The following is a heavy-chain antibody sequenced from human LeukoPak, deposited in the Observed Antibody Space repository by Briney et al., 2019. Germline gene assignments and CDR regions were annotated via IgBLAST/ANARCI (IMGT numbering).Heavy chain of an antibody. D-gene: IGHD1-26*01. Sequence: PSETLSLTCTVSGGSISSYYWSWIRQPPGKGLEWIGYIYYSGSTNYNPSLKSRVTISVDTSKNQFSLKLTSVTAADTAVYYCASNSGSYVVDPWGQGTLVTVSS. CDR3: ASNSGSYVVDP. V-gene: IGHV4-59*12. CDR1: GGSISSYY. J-gene: IGHJ5*02. CDR2: IYYSGST.